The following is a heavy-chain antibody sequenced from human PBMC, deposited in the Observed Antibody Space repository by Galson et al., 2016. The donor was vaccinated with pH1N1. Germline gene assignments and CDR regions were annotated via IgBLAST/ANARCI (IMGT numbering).Heavy chain of an antibody. V-gene: IGHV3-73*01. CDR3: TVVPAAYYYYYGMDV. Sequence: SLRLSCAASGFTFSGSAMHWVRQASGKGLEWVGRIRSKANSYATAYAASVKGRFNISREDSKNTAYLQMNSLKTEDTAVYYCTVVPAAYYYYYGMDVWGQGTTVTVSS. CDR1: GFTFSGSA. D-gene: IGHD2-2*01. J-gene: IGHJ6*02. CDR2: IRSKANSYAT.